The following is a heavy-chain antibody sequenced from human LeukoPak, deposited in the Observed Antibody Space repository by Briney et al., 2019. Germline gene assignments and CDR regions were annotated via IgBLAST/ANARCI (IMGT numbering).Heavy chain of an antibody. Sequence: PGGSLRLSCTTSGFXFGDYGISWFRQAPGKGQEWVSFIRSKTYSGATDYAASVRGRFVISRDDSESIAYLQMNSLKTEDTGVYYCTRNPHPYCSGVHCPSDSWGQGALVTVSS. V-gene: IGHV3-49*03. J-gene: IGHJ4*02. CDR1: GFXFGDYG. CDR2: IRSKTYSGAT. D-gene: IGHD2-15*01. CDR3: TRNPHPYCSGVHCPSDS.